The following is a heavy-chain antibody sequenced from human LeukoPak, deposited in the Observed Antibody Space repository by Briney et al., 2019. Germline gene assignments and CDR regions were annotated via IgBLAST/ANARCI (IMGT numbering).Heavy chain of an antibody. V-gene: IGHV3-73*01. CDR1: GFTFSDSS. J-gene: IGHJ4*02. D-gene: IGHD4-23*01. Sequence: GGSLRLSCVASGFTFSDSSIHWVRQASGKGLEWIGRIRSEGSDYATAYAASVEGRFTISRDDSKSTAYLLMNSLKTEDTAVYYCTRLTVVRRLTVYFDYWGQGTLVTVSS. CDR2: IRSEGSDYAT. CDR3: TRLTVVRRLTVYFDY.